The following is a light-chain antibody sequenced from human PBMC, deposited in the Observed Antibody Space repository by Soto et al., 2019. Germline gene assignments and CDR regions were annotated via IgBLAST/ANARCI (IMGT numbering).Light chain of an antibody. J-gene: IGKJ1*01. Sequence: IQLHQSSSFLSASVSDRATITCRASQGISSYLAWYQHKQGKAPKLLIYKASTLKSGVPSRFSGSGSGTEFTITISSLQPDDFETYYCQHYNSYSEAFGQGTKVEIK. V-gene: IGKV1-5*03. CDR1: QGISSY. CDR3: QHYNSYSEA. CDR2: KAS.